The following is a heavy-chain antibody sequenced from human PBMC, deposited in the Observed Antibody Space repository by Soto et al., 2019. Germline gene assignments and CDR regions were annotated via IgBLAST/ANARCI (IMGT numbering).Heavy chain of an antibody. CDR3: ARDQQWELRGTFDY. Sequence: GGSLRLSCAASGFTFSSYAMHWVRQAPGKGLEWVAVISYDGSNKYYADSVKGRFTISRDNSKNTLYLQMNSLRAEDTAVYYCARDQQWELRGTFDYWGQGTLVTVSS. CDR1: GFTFSSYA. D-gene: IGHD1-26*01. CDR2: ISYDGSNK. J-gene: IGHJ4*02. V-gene: IGHV3-30-3*01.